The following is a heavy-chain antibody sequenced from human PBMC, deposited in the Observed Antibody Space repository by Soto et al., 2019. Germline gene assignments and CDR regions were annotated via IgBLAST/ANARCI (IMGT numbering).Heavy chain of an antibody. J-gene: IGHJ4*02. CDR2: ISYDGSNK. Sequence: QVQLVESGGGVVQPGRSLRLSCAASGFTFSSYGMHWVRQAPGKGLEWVAVISYDGSNKYYADSVKGRFTISRDNSKNTLYLQMNSLRAEDTAVYYCAKDDGHLGELSFSLDYWGQGTLVTVSS. D-gene: IGHD3-16*02. CDR3: AKDDGHLGELSFSLDY. CDR1: GFTFSSYG. V-gene: IGHV3-30*18.